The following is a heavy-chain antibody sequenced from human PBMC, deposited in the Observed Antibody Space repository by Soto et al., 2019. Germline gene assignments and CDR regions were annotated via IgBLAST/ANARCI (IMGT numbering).Heavy chain of an antibody. V-gene: IGHV3-30*18. J-gene: IGHJ4*02. Sequence: GGSLRLSCAASGFSFSRFWMHWVRQAPGKGLEWVALISYDGSNKYYADSVKGRFTISRDNSKNTLYLQMNSLRAEDTAMYYCAKDAPYYYDSSGYHGPFAYWGQGSLVTVSS. CDR3: AKDAPYYYDSSGYHGPFAY. D-gene: IGHD3-22*01. CDR2: ISYDGSNK. CDR1: GFSFSRFW.